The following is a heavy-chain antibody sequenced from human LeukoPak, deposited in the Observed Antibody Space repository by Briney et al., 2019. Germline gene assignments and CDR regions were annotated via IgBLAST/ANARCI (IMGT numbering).Heavy chain of an antibody. Sequence: ASVKVSCKASGYTFTGYYMHWVRQAPGQGLEWMGWINPNSGGTNYAQKFQGRVTMTRDTSISTAYMELSSLRSEDTAVYYCARTSRYYYYYMDVWGKGTTVTVSS. CDR1: GYTFTGYY. V-gene: IGHV1-2*02. CDR2: INPNSGGT. CDR3: ARTSRYYYYYMDV. J-gene: IGHJ6*03. D-gene: IGHD6-6*01.